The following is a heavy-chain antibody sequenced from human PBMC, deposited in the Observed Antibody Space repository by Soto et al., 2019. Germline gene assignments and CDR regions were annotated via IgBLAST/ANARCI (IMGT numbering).Heavy chain of an antibody. CDR2: IYYSGST. D-gene: IGHD5-18*01. V-gene: IGHV4-30-4*01. Sequence: SEILSLTCTVSGGSISSGDYYWSWIRQPPGKGLEWIGYIYYSGSTYYNPSLKSRVTISVDTSKNQFSLKLSSVTAADTAVYYCARVVRYSYGSGPDYWGQGTLVTVSS. J-gene: IGHJ4*02. CDR3: ARVVRYSYGSGPDY. CDR1: GGSISSGDYY.